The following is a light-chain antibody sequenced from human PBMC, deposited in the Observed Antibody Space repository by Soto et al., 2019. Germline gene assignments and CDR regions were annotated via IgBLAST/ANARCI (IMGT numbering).Light chain of an antibody. Sequence: DIQMTQSPSTLSASIGDRITISCRASQNIDTWLAWYQQRPGEAPKLLIYTASNLENGVPSRFSGSGSGTAFPLTISRLQPADFATYYCQQYSDSSRSFGQGTQVE. CDR3: QQYSDSSRS. V-gene: IGKV1-5*03. CDR2: TAS. J-gene: IGKJ1*01. CDR1: QNIDTW.